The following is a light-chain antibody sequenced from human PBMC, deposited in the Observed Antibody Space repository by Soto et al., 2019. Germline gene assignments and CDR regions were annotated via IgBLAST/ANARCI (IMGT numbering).Light chain of an antibody. CDR2: GAS. J-gene: IGKJ3*01. CDR3: QQYYSSPFT. CDR1: QIIYSNS. Sequence: EIVLTQSPGTLSLPPGERAILSCRTSQIIYSNSLAWYQQKPGQAPRLLIYGASSRATGIPDRFSGSGSATDFTLTISRLEPEDFAIYYCQQYYSSPFTFGPGTKVHIK. V-gene: IGKV3-20*01.